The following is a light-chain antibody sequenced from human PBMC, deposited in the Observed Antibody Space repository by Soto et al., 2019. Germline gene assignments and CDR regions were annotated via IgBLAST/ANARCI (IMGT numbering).Light chain of an antibody. J-gene: IGLJ2*01. Sequence: VLTQPPSVSAAPGQKVTISCSGSSSNIGNNYVSWYQQLPGTAPKLLIYENNKRPSGIPDRFSGSKSGTSATLGITGLQTGDEADYYCGAWDSSLSAVVFGGGTKLTVL. V-gene: IGLV1-51*02. CDR2: ENN. CDR1: SSNIGNNY. CDR3: GAWDSSLSAVV.